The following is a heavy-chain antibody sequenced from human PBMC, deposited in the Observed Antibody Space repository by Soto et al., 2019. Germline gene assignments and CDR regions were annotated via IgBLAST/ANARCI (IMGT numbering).Heavy chain of an antibody. CDR2: IYYSGST. Sequence: SETLSLTCTVSGGSVSSGSYYWSWIRQPPGKGLEWIGYIYYSGSTNYNPSLKSRVAISVDTSKNQFSLKLSSVTAADTAVYYCARGIEGWYQGRYYYGMDVWGQGTTVTVSS. J-gene: IGHJ6*02. D-gene: IGHD6-19*01. CDR3: ARGIEGWYQGRYYYGMDV. CDR1: GGSVSSGSYY. V-gene: IGHV4-61*01.